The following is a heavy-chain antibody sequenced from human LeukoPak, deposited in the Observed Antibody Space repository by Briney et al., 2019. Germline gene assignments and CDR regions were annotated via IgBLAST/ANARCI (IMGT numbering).Heavy chain of an antibody. J-gene: IGHJ4*02. Sequence: GGSLRLSCAASGSTFSNYWMTWVRQAPGKGLEWVANMRVDGSDIHYADSVKGRFTISSDNARNSLYLQMNTLRADDTAVYYCARGRGWTYDSWGRGTLVTVSS. CDR2: MRVDGSDI. CDR1: GSTFSNYW. CDR3: ARGRGWTYDS. D-gene: IGHD6-19*01. V-gene: IGHV3-7*04.